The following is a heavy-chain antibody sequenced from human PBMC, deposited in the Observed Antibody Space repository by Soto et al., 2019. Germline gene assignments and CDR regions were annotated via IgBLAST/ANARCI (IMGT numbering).Heavy chain of an antibody. Sequence: GGSLRLSCAASGFTFFRYAMTWVRQAPGKRPEWVSTIGDRDDAKRYADSVKGRFTISRDDSKNMLYLQMNRLRVEDTAVYYCAKRRTEEAKILDYWGQGILVTVSS. CDR3: AKRRTEEAKILDY. CDR2: IGDRDDAK. CDR1: GFTFFRYA. J-gene: IGHJ4*02. V-gene: IGHV3-23*01. D-gene: IGHD5-12*01.